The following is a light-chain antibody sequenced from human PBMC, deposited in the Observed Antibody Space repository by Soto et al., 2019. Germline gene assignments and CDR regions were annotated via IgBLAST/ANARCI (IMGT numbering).Light chain of an antibody. V-gene: IGLV2-23*01. J-gene: IGLJ2*01. Sequence: QSVLTQPASLSGSPGQSITISCTGTSSDIGAYDYVSWFQQHPGKAPKLMISEGSKRPSGVSNRFSGSKSGNTASLTISGLQAEDEADYYCCSYAGSRGLVFGGGTKVTVL. CDR3: CSYAGSRGLV. CDR2: EGS. CDR1: SSDIGAYDY.